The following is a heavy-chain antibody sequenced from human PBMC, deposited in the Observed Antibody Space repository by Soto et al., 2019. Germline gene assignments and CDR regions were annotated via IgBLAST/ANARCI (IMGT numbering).Heavy chain of an antibody. J-gene: IGHJ4*02. CDR1: GGSISSSSYY. CDR2: IYYSGST. D-gene: IGHD4-17*01. CDR3: ARRDVMTTGDY. Sequence: PSETLSLTCTVSGGSISSSSYYWGWIRQPPGKGLEWIGSIYYSGSTYYNPSLKSRVTISVDTSKNQFSLKLSSVTAADTAVYYCARRDVMTTGDYWGQGTLVTVS. V-gene: IGHV4-39*01.